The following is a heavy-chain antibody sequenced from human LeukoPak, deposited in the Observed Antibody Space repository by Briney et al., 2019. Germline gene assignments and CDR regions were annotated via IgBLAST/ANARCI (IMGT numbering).Heavy chain of an antibody. CDR2: IIPIFGTA. Sequence: SVKVSCKASGGTFSSYAISWVRQAPGQGLEWMGGIIPIFGTANYAQKFQGRVTITADESTSTAYMELSSLRSEDTAVYYCARDRSSSIGTYNWFDPWGQGTLVTVSS. CDR3: ARDRSSSIGTYNWFDP. D-gene: IGHD6-6*01. V-gene: IGHV1-69*13. J-gene: IGHJ5*02. CDR1: GGTFSSYA.